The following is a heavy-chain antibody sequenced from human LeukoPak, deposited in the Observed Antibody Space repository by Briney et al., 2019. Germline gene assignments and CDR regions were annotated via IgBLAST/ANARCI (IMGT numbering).Heavy chain of an antibody. V-gene: IGHV4-59*01. D-gene: IGHD6-19*01. J-gene: IGHJ4*02. CDR1: GGSISSYY. CDR2: IYYSGST. CDR3: ARGLAVAGEFDY. Sequence: SETLSLTCTVSGGSISSYYWSWIRQPPGKGLEWIGYIYYSGSTNYNPSLKSRVTISVDTSKNQFSLKLSSVTAADTAVYYCARGLAVAGEFDYRGQGTLVTVSS.